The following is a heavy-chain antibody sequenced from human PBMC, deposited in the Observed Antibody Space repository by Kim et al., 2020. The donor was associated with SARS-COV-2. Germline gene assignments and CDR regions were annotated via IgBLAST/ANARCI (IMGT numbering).Heavy chain of an antibody. Sequence: SETLSLTCIVSGASISSGGYYWSWIRQHPGKGLECIGYIYYSGSISYIPSYNPSLKSRVSILLDTSKNQFSLNLTSVTAADTAVYYCARAPIWFGELGWFDSGGQGTLVTVSS. CDR2: IYYSGSISYIP. CDR3: ARAPIWFGELGWFDS. V-gene: IGHV4-31*03. J-gene: IGHJ5*01. CDR1: GASISSGGYY. D-gene: IGHD3-10*01.